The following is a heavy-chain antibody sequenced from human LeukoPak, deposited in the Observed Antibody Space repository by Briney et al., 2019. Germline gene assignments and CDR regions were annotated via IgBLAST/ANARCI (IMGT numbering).Heavy chain of an antibody. V-gene: IGHV1-69*13. J-gene: IGHJ4*02. Sequence: SVKVSCKASGGTFSSYAISWVRQAPGQGLEWMGGIIPIFGTANYAQKFQGRVTITADESTSTAYMELSSLRSEDTAVYYCARLTMITFGGVIADYWGQGTLVTVSS. D-gene: IGHD3-16*02. CDR3: ARLTMITFGGVIADY. CDR2: IIPIFGTA. CDR1: GGTFSSYA.